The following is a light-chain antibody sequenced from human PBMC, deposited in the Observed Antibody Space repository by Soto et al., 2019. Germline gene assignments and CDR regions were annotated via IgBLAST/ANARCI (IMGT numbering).Light chain of an antibody. CDR3: SSYAASNNFYFV. J-gene: IGLJ3*02. V-gene: IGLV2-8*01. Sequence: QSALTQPPSASGSPGQSVTISCTGTSSDVGGYNYVSWYQQYPGRAPKLIIYEVTKRPSGVPDRFSGSKSGNTASLTVSGLQAEDEAEYYCSSYAASNNFYFVFGGGTKVTVL. CDR2: EVT. CDR1: SSDVGGYNY.